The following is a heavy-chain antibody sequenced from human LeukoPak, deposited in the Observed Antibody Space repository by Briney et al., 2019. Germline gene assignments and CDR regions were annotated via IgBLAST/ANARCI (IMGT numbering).Heavy chain of an antibody. CDR3: AKDAQRGFDSSNSLEY. D-gene: IGHD4-11*01. V-gene: IGHV3-33*06. CDR2: IWNDGNHR. Sequence: GGSLRLSCAASGFTFSHYGMHWVRQAPGKGLEGVAVIWNDGNHRSSGASVKGLFTISRDDSKNPVYLQMTGLRAGDTAVYYCAKDAQRGFDSSNSLEYWGQGTLVTVSS. J-gene: IGHJ4*02. CDR1: GFTFSHYG.